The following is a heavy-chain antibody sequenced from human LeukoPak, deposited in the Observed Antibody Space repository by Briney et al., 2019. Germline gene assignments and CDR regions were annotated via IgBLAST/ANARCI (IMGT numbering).Heavy chain of an antibody. J-gene: IGHJ5*02. CDR1: GGSISSYY. CDR3: ARDRSPSRAVAGWFDP. CDR2: IYYSGST. V-gene: IGHV4-59*01. D-gene: IGHD6-19*01. Sequence: SETLSLTCTVPGGSISSYYWSWIRQPPGKGLEWIGYIYYSGSTNYNPSLKSRVTISVDTSKNQFSLKLSSVTAADTAVYYCARDRSPSRAVAGWFDPWDQGTLVTVSS.